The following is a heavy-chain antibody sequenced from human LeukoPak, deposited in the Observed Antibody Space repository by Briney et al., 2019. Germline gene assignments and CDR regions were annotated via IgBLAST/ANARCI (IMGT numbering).Heavy chain of an antibody. J-gene: IGHJ1*01. CDR2: LVPIIGIA. V-gene: IGHV1-46*01. Sequence: GASVKVSCKASGYTSTSYYMHWVRQAPGHGLEWMGRLVPIIGIATYAQKFQDRLTITADTSTSTAYMELSSLTSEDTAIYYCASLGGEIMHEYFQYWGQGSLLTVSS. CDR1: GYTSTSYY. CDR3: ASLGGEIMHEYFQY.